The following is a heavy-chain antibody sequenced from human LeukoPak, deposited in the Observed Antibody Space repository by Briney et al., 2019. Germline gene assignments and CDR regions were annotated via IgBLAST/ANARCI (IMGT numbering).Heavy chain of an antibody. V-gene: IGHV3-33*01. CDR1: GFTFSSYA. D-gene: IGHD3-10*01. CDR2: IWYDGSNK. Sequence: GRSLRLSCAASGFTFSSYAMHWVRQAPGKGLEWVAVIWYDGSNKHYADSVKGRFTISRDNSKNTLYLQMNSLRAEDTAVYYCARDRSSDLDYWGQGTLVTVSS. J-gene: IGHJ4*02. CDR3: ARDRSSDLDY.